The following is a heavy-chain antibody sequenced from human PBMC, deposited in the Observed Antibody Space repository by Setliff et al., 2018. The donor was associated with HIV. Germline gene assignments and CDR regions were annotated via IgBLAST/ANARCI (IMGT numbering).Heavy chain of an antibody. J-gene: IGHJ6*03. V-gene: IGHV1-69*10. CDR3: ARGGTYFERWFPPTYYMDL. Sequence: SVKVSCKASGDTVNSQALNWVRQAPGQGLEWMGGYIPTLHITRYAENIHRGRVTISADTSTSTVYLDLKGLKTEDTAVYYCARGGTYFERWFPPTYYMDLWGEGTSVTVSS. D-gene: IGHD3-9*01. CDR1: GDTVNSQA. CDR2: YIPTLHIT.